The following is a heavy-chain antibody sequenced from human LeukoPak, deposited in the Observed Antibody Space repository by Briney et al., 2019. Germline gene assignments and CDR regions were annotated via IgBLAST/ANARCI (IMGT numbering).Heavy chain of an antibody. CDR3: ARGPILGDY. V-gene: IGHV3-48*03. CDR1: GFIFSSYE. J-gene: IGHJ4*02. CDR2: ISSSGNSI. D-gene: IGHD2/OR15-2a*01. Sequence: GGSLRLSCVASGFIFSSYEMNWVRQTPGKGLEWLAHISSSGNSIYYADSVRGRFTISRDNAKNSLYLQMNRLRAEDTAVYSCARGPILGDYCGQGTLVTVSS.